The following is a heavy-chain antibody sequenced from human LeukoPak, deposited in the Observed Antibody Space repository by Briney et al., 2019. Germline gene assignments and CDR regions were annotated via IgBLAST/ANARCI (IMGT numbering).Heavy chain of an antibody. Sequence: GGSLRFSCAASGFTFSSYAMHWVRQAPGKGLEWVAVISYDGSNKYYADSVKGRFTISRDNSKNTLYLQMNSLRAEDTAVYYCARDQYYYDSSGYQTLDYWGQGTLVTVSS. V-gene: IGHV3-30-3*01. CDR1: GFTFSSYA. J-gene: IGHJ4*02. D-gene: IGHD3-22*01. CDR2: ISYDGSNK. CDR3: ARDQYYYDSSGYQTLDY.